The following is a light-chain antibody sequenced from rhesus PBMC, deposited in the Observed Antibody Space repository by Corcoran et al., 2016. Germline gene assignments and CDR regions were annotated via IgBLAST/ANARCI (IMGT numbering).Light chain of an antibody. J-gene: IGKJ2*01. CDR2: EGY. V-gene: IGKV1-25*01. CDR3: QHYYSPPYS. CDR1: QALFND. Sequence: DIQMTQSPSSLSASVGDRVTITCRASQALFNDLAWYQQKPGQTPQLLIYEGYTLQTGIPSRFSGSGSWTDFTLAISSLQSEDLATYYCQHYYSPPYSFGQGTKVEI.